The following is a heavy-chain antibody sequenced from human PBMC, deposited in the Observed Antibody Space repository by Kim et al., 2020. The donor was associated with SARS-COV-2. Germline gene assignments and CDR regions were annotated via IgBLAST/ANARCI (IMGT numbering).Heavy chain of an antibody. V-gene: IGHV5-51*01. CDR3: ARRGLGVQSSEYGMDV. J-gene: IGHJ6*02. CDR1: GYSFTSYW. CDR2: IYPGDSDT. D-gene: IGHD1-1*01. Sequence: GESLKISCKGSGYSFTSYWIGWVRQMPGKGLEWMGIIYPGDSDTRYSPSFQGQVTISADKSISTAYLQWSSLKASDTAMYYCARRGLGVQSSEYGMDVWGQGTTVTVSS.